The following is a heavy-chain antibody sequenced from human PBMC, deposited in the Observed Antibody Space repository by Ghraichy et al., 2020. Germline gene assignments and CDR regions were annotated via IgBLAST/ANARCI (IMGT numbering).Heavy chain of an antibody. Sequence: GGSLRLSCAASGFTFSSYAMSWVRQAPGKGLEWVSAISGSGGSTYYADSVKGRFTISRDNSKNTLYLQMNSLRAEDTAVYYCAKWMIDSSGYYYGYFDYWGQGTLVTVSS. D-gene: IGHD3-22*01. CDR1: GFTFSSYA. V-gene: IGHV3-23*01. CDR2: ISGSGGST. J-gene: IGHJ4*02. CDR3: AKWMIDSSGYYYGYFDY.